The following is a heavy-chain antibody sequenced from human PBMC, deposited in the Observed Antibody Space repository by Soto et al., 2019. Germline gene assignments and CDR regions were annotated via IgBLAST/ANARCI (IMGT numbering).Heavy chain of an antibody. CDR2: IYYSGST. J-gene: IGHJ4*02. Sequence: SETLSLTCTVSGGSISNSNYYWGWIRQPPGKGLEWIGSIYYSGSTYYNPSPKSRVTISVDTSKNQFSLNLRSVTAADTAVYYCARIRGYSGYDRRWYFDYWGQGTLVTVSS. CDR3: ARIRGYSGYDRRWYFDY. CDR1: GGSISNSNYY. D-gene: IGHD5-12*01. V-gene: IGHV4-39*01.